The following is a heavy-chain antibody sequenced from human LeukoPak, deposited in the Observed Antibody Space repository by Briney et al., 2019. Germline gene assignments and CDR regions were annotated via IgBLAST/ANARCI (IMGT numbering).Heavy chain of an antibody. J-gene: IGHJ5*02. V-gene: IGHV1-69-2*01. D-gene: IGHD3-9*01. CDR2: VDPEDGET. CDR1: GYTFTDYY. Sequence: GATVKISCKVSGYTFTDYYMHWVQQAPGRGLEWMGLVDPEDGETIYAEKFQGRVTITADTSTNTAYMELSSLRSEDTAVYYCATGDILTGYYMNHWGQGTLVTVSS. CDR3: ATGDILTGYYMNH.